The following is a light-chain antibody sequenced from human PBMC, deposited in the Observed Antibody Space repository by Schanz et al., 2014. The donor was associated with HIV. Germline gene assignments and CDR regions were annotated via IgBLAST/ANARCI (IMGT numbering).Light chain of an antibody. J-gene: IGKJ2*02. V-gene: IGKV1-5*03. Sequence: DIQMTQSPSTLSASVGDRVTITCRASQSISSWLAWYQQKPGKAPKLLIYKASSLESGVPSRFSGSGSGTEFTLTISSLQPDDFATYYCQQYNDNSCTFGQGTKLDFK. CDR3: QQYNDNSCT. CDR2: KAS. CDR1: QSISSW.